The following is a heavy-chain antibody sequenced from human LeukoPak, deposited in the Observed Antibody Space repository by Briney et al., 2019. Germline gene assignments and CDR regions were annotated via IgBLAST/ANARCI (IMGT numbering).Heavy chain of an antibody. D-gene: IGHD3-22*01. V-gene: IGHV3-66*01. CDR2: IYSGGST. Sequence: GGFLRLSCAASGFTVSSNYMSWVRQAPGKGLEWVSVIYSGGSTYYADSVKGRFTISRDNSKNTLYLQMNSLRAEDTAVYYCASTPYYYDSSGYYVDYWGQGTLVTVSS. CDR1: GFTVSSNY. CDR3: ASTPYYYDSSGYYVDY. J-gene: IGHJ4*02.